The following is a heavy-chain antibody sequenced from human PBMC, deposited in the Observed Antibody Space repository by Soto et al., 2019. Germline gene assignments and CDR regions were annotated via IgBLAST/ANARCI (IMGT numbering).Heavy chain of an antibody. Sequence: ASVKVSCKASGYTFTSYAMHWVRQAPGQRLEWMGWINAGNGNTKYSQKFQGRVTITRDTSASTAYMELSSLRSEDTAVYYCARDGGLGYCSGGSCRLYNWFDPWGQGTLVTVSS. D-gene: IGHD2-15*01. CDR1: GYTFTSYA. CDR2: INAGNGNT. V-gene: IGHV1-3*01. CDR3: ARDGGLGYCSGGSCRLYNWFDP. J-gene: IGHJ5*02.